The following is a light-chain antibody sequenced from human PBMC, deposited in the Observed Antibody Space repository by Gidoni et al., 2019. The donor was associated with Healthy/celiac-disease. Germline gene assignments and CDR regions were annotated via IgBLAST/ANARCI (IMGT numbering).Light chain of an antibody. V-gene: IGKV1-39*01. J-gene: IGKJ1*01. CDR3: QQSYSNSWT. CDR1: QSISSY. CDR2: AAS. Sequence: DIQMTQSPSSLSTSVGDRVTITCRASQSISSYLNCYQQKPGKAPKLLIYAASSLQSGVPSRFSGSGSGTDFTLTISSLQPEDFATYYCQQSYSNSWTFGQGTKVEIK.